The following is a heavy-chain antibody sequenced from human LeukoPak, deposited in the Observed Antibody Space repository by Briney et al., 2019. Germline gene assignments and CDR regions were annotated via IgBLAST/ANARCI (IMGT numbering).Heavy chain of an antibody. J-gene: IGHJ4*02. D-gene: IGHD3-10*01. CDR2: IKTDGSIT. V-gene: IGHV3-74*01. CDR3: AKDLIGTVELFPLFDY. Sequence: GGSLRLSCAASGFSFSVYWMHWVRQAPGKGPVWVSRIKTDGSITDYADFVKGRFTISRDNAKNTLYLQMNSLRAEDTAVYYCAKDLIGTVELFPLFDYWGQGTLVTVSS. CDR1: GFSFSVYW.